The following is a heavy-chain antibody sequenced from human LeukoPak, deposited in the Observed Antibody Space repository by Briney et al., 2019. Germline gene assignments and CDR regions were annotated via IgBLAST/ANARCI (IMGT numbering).Heavy chain of an antibody. CDR2: IKFDGSEK. CDR3: AEENSGSYYFDY. J-gene: IGHJ4*02. CDR1: GFTFSAYW. V-gene: IGHV3-7*01. Sequence: GGSLRLSCAASGFTFSAYWMSWVRQAPGKGLEWVANIKFDGSEKYYVDSVKGRFTISRDNAKNSLYLQMNSLRAEDTAVYYCAEENSGSYYFDYWGQGTLVTVSS. D-gene: IGHD1-26*01.